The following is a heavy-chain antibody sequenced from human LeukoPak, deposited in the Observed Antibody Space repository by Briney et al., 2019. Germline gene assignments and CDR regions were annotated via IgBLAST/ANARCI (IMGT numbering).Heavy chain of an antibody. Sequence: GASVKVSCKASGGTFSSHAIGWVRQAPGQGLEWMGGIIPIFGTANYAQKFQGRVTITADESTSTADMELSSLRSEDTAVYYCAREEREYCGGDCNDAFDIWGQGTMVTVSS. CDR3: AREEREYCGGDCNDAFDI. D-gene: IGHD2-21*02. CDR1: GGTFSSHA. V-gene: IGHV1-69*13. J-gene: IGHJ3*02. CDR2: IIPIFGTA.